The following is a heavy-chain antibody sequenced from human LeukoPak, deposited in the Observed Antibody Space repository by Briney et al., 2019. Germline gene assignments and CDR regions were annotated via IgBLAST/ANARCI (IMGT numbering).Heavy chain of an antibody. D-gene: IGHD3-22*01. CDR1: AFTFSSYS. CDR3: AKSPYYDASGYNREYYFDC. J-gene: IGHJ4*02. CDR2: ITGGGGST. Sequence: GGSLRLSCAASAFTFSSYSMSWVRQAPGKGLEWVSSITGGGGSTYFADSVKDRFTISRDNSRNTLYLQLNSLRAEDTAVYYCAKSPYYDASGYNREYYFDCWGQGTLVTVSS. V-gene: IGHV3-23*01.